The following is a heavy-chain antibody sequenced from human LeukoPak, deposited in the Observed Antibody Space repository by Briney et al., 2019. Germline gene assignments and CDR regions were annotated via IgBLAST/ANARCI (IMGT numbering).Heavy chain of an antibody. CDR3: AREGPGWQWHGNWFDP. Sequence: EASVKVSCKASGYTFTSYGISWVRQAPGQGLEGMGWISGYSGNTNYAQKLQGRDTMTTDTSTSTAYMELRSLRSDDTAGYYCAREGPGWQWHGNWFDPWGQGTLVTVSS. CDR2: ISGYSGNT. D-gene: IGHD6-19*01. CDR1: GYTFTSYG. V-gene: IGHV1-18*01. J-gene: IGHJ5*02.